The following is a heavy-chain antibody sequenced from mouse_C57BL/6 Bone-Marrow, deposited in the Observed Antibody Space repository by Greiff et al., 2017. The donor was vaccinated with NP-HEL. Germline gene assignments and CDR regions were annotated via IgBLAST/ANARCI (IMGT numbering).Heavy chain of an antibody. J-gene: IGHJ1*03. CDR1: GYTFTSYW. V-gene: IGHV1-5*01. D-gene: IGHD1-1*01. Sequence: VQLQQSGTVLARPGASVKMSCKTSGYTFTSYWMHWVKQRPGQGLEWIGAIYPGNSDTSYNQKFKGKAKLTAVTSASTAYMELSSLTNEDSAVYYYTRDGSSDWYFDVWGTGTTLTVSS. CDR3: TRDGSSDWYFDV. CDR2: IYPGNSDT.